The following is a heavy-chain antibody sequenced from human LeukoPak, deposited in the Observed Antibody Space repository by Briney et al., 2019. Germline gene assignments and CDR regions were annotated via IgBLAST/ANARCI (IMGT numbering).Heavy chain of an antibody. D-gene: IGHD6-13*01. J-gene: IGHJ4*02. Sequence: GGSLRLSCEASGFTFSSYWMHWVRQAPGKGLVWVSRINSDGSSTSYADSVKGRFTISRDNAKNTLYLQMNSLRAEDTAVYYCARAVGYSSSWYSQYYFDYWGQGTLVTVSS. V-gene: IGHV3-74*01. CDR1: GFTFSSYW. CDR3: ARAVGYSSSWYSQYYFDY. CDR2: INSDGSST.